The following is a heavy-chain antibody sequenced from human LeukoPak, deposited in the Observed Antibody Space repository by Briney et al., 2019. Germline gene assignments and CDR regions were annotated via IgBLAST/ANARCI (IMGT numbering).Heavy chain of an antibody. CDR1: GFIFSSYS. CDR2: ISTSSSRI. J-gene: IGHJ5*02. Sequence: PGGSLRLSCAASGFIFSSYSMNWVRQAPGEGLEWVSFISTSSSRIYYADSVKGRFTISRDNAKNSLYLQMDSLRDEDTAVYYCARGETSVTSYLQPWGQGTLVTVSS. CDR3: ARGETSVTSYLQP. D-gene: IGHD4-17*01. V-gene: IGHV3-48*02.